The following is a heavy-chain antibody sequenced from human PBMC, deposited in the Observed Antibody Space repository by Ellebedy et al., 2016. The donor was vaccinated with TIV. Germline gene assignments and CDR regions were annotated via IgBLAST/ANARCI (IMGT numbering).Heavy chain of an antibody. CDR2: IDPSDSYT. J-gene: IGHJ4*02. V-gene: IGHV5-10-1*01. D-gene: IGHD5-18*01. CDR1: GYSFTTYW. CDR3: ARHMNTDMTNDY. Sequence: GESLKISCKGSGYSFTTYWISWVRQMPGKGLEWMGRIDPSDSYTNYSPSFQGHVTISADKSISTAYLQWSSLKASDTAIYYCARHMNTDMTNDYWGQGTLVTVSS.